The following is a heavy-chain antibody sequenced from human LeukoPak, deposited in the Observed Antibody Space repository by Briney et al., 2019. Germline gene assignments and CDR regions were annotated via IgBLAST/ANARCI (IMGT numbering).Heavy chain of an antibody. CDR3: ARDQYGLGNYYYYYFDY. CDR1: GFTFSSYA. D-gene: IGHD3-10*01. CDR2: ISYDGSNK. J-gene: IGHJ4*02. V-gene: IGHV3-30-3*01. Sequence: GGSLRLSCAASGFTFSSYAMHWVRQAPGKGLEWVAVISYDGSNKYYADSVKGRFTISRDNSKNTLYLQMNSLRSEDTAVYYCARDQYGLGNYYYYYFDYWGQGTLVTVSS.